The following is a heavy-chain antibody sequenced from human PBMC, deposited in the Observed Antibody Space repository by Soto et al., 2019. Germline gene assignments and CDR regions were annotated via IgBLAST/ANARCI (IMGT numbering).Heavy chain of an antibody. Sequence: QVQLQQWGAGLLKPSETLSLTCAVYGGSFSGYQWSWIRQTPGQGLEWIGEINDSGNINYNPSLKSRVTILVDTPKKQISLKLSSVTAADTAVYYCARGLILGFGDLARRGGYYYYMDVWGKGTTVTVSS. V-gene: IGHV4-34*01. CDR1: GGSFSGYQ. CDR3: ARGLILGFGDLARRGGYYYYMDV. CDR2: INDSGNI. J-gene: IGHJ6*03. D-gene: IGHD3-10*01.